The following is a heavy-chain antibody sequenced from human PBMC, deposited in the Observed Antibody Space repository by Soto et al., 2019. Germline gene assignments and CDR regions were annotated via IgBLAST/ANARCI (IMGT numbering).Heavy chain of an antibody. D-gene: IGHD3-3*01. CDR3: ARDGSFWSGYSDY. V-gene: IGHV3-30-3*01. CDR2: ISYDGTIK. Sequence: QVQLVESGGGVVQPGRSLRLSCAVSGFTFSRNAMYWVRQAPGKGLEWVALISYDGTIKYYADSVKGRFTISRDNSKNTLYLQMNSLRAEDTAVYYCARDGSFWSGYSDYWGQGTLVTVSS. J-gene: IGHJ4*02. CDR1: GFTFSRNA.